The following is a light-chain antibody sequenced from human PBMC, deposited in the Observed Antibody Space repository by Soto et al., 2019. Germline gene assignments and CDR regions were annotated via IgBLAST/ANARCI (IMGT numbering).Light chain of an antibody. V-gene: IGLV2-14*01. CDR2: EVS. CDR3: SSYTTTSTRV. J-gene: IGLJ3*02. Sequence: QSALTQPASVSGSPGQSITISCTGTSSDVGRYNYVSWYQQHPGKAPKLMIYEVSNRPSGVSNRFSGSKSGNTASLTISGLQAEYEADYYCSSYTTTSTRVFGGGTKLTVL. CDR1: SSDVGRYNY.